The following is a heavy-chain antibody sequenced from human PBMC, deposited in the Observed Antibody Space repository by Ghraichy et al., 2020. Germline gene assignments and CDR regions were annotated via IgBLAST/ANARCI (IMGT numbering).Heavy chain of an antibody. CDR1: GGSFSGNY. Sequence: SETLSLTCAVYGGSFSGNYWSWIRQPPGKGLEWIGEINHSGSTNFNPSLKSRVTISGDASKSQFSLKLSSVTAADTAVYYCARPSWSPAGGTGYFDYWGQGTLVTVSS. V-gene: IGHV4-34*01. D-gene: IGHD6-13*01. J-gene: IGHJ4*02. CDR2: INHSGST. CDR3: ARPSWSPAGGTGYFDY.